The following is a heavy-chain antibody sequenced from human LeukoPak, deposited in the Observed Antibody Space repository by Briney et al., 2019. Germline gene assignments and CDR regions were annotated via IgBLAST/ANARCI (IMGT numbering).Heavy chain of an antibody. CDR3: ARDDYGDYVCMDV. D-gene: IGHD4-17*01. Sequence: GASVKVSCKASGGTFSSYAISWVRQAPGQGLEWMGRIIPILGIANYAQKFQGRVTITADKSTSTAYMELSSLRSEDTAVYYCARDDYGDYVCMDVWGQGTTVTVSS. CDR1: GGTFSSYA. J-gene: IGHJ6*02. CDR2: IIPILGIA. V-gene: IGHV1-69*04.